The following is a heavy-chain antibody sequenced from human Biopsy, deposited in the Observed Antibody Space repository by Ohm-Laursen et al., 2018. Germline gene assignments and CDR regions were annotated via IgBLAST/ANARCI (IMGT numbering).Heavy chain of an antibody. D-gene: IGHD3-22*01. J-gene: IGHJ6*02. CDR2: INHSGRT. CDR3: VRGVDYYDPYHYYALDV. CDR1: GESFNGYY. V-gene: IGHV4-34*01. Sequence: TLSLTCAVYGESFNGYYWSWIRQTPGKGLEWIGEINHSGRTNYNPFLKSRVTISVETSKNQFSLKVRSVTAADTAVYYCVRGVDYYDPYHYYALDVWGQGMTVTVSS.